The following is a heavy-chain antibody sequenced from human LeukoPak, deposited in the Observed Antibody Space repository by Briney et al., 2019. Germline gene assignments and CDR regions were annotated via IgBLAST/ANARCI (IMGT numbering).Heavy chain of an antibody. J-gene: IGHJ3*02. CDR3: ARENWAYYDFWSGYQKPPDAFDI. CDR2: IYTSGST. D-gene: IGHD3-3*01. Sequence: PSETLSLTCTVSGGSISSYYWSWIRQPAGKGLEWIGRIYTSGSTNYNPSLKSRVTISVDTSKNQFSLKLSSVTAADTAVYYCARENWAYYDFWSGYQKPPDAFDIWGQGTMVTVSS. CDR1: GGSISSYY. V-gene: IGHV4-4*07.